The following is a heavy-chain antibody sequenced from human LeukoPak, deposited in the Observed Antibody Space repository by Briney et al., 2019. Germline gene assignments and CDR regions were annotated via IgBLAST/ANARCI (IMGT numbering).Heavy chain of an antibody. V-gene: IGHV1-69*06. CDR3: ARTAKDNSSGWYRPYYYYYYMDV. CDR1: GGTFSSYA. J-gene: IGHJ6*03. D-gene: IGHD6-19*01. CDR2: INPIFGTA. Sequence: SVKVSCKASGGTFSSYAISWVRQAPGQGLEWMGGINPIFGTANYAQKFQGRVTITADKSTSTAYMELSSLRSEDTAVYYCARTAKDNSSGWYRPYYYYYYMDVWGKGTTVTVSS.